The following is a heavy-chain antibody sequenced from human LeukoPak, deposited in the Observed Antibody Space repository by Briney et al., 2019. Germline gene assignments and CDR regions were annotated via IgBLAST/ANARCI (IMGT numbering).Heavy chain of an antibody. D-gene: IGHD1-1*01. CDR3: AKGSWRILDY. V-gene: IGHV4-59*08. CDR2: IYYSGST. Sequence: SETLSLTCIVSGGSISSYYWSWIRQPPGKGLEWIGYIYYSGSTTYNPSLKSRVTISLQTSKKQFSLKLSSVAAEDTAVYYCAKGSWRILDYWGQGTLVTVSS. J-gene: IGHJ4*02. CDR1: GGSISSYY.